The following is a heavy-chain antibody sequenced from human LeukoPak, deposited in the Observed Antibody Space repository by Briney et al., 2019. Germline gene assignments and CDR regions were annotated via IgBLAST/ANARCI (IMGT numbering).Heavy chain of an antibody. V-gene: IGHV3-9*01. CDR1: GFTLDDYA. J-gene: IGHJ6*02. CDR3: AKEMGGDIVVVPAAKGAYYYYGMDV. Sequence: GGSLRLSCAASGFTLDDYAMHWVRQAPGKGLEWVSGISWNSGSIGYADSVKGRFTISRDNAKNSLYLQMNSLRAEDTALYYCAKEMGGDIVVVPAAKGAYYYYGMDVWGQGTTVTVSS. D-gene: IGHD2-2*01. CDR2: ISWNSGSI.